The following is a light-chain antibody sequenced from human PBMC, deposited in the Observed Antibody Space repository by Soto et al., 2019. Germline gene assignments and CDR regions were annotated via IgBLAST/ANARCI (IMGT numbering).Light chain of an antibody. CDR3: QQYNNWPPIT. CDR1: QSVRSN. J-gene: IGKJ5*01. Sequence: EIVLTQSPATLSSFPGDRVTLSCRASQSVRSNLAWYQQKLGQAPRLLIYGASTRATGIPARFSGSGSGTEFTLTISSLQSEDFALYYCQQYNNWPPITFGQGTRLEIK. V-gene: IGKV3-15*01. CDR2: GAS.